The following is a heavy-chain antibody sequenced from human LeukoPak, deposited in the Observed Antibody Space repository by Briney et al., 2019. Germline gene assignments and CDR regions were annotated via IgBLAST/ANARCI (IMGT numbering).Heavy chain of an antibody. CDR3: ARDLFGVDAL. V-gene: IGHV3-7*05. CDR2: IEPDGSEK. D-gene: IGHD3-3*01. CDR1: GFTSSSYW. Sequence: GGSLTLSCAAPGFTSSSYWMTWARQAPERGLEWVANIEPDGSEKYYVDSVKGRFTISRDNAKNSLYLQMNSLRAEDTAVYYCARDLFGVDALWGRGTLVTVSS. J-gene: IGHJ2*01.